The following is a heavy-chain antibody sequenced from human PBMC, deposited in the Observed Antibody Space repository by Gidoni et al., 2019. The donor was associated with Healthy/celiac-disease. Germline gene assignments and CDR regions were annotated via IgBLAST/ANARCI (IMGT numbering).Heavy chain of an antibody. D-gene: IGHD3-3*01. J-gene: IGHJ6*03. CDR3: ASAAALFGVVSYYYYYMDV. Sequence: QVQLVESGGGVVQPGRSLRLSCAASGFTFRSYAMHWVRQAPGKGLEWVAVISYDGSNKYYADSVKGRFTISRDKSKNTLYLQMNSLRAEDTAVYYCASAAALFGVVSYYYYYMDVWGKGTTVTVSS. V-gene: IGHV3-30*01. CDR1: GFTFRSYA. CDR2: ISYDGSNK.